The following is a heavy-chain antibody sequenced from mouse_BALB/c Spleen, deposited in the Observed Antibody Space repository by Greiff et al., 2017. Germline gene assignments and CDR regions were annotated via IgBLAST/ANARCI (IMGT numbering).Heavy chain of an antibody. Sequence: EVKLVESGGGLVQPGGSRKLSCAASGFTFSSYGMSWVRQTPDKRLEWVATISSGGSYTYYPDSVKGRFTISRDNAKNTLYLQMSSLKSEDTAMYYCARSFPDGYYAMDYWGQGTSVTVSS. CDR2: ISSGGSYT. D-gene: IGHD2-3*01. J-gene: IGHJ4*01. CDR1: GFTFSSYG. CDR3: ARSFPDGYYAMDY. V-gene: IGHV5-6*03.